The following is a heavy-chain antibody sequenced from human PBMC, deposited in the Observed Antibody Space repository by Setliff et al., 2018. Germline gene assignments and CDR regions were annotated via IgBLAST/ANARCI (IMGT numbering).Heavy chain of an antibody. Sequence: ASVKVSCKATGYTLSRHYMHWARQAPGQGLEWMGIINPGGGSASIVQKFQGRVTMTSDTSTSTVYLDLSGLTSEDTAVYYCGRAGVAAADRKGLLDHWGQRTLVTVSS. V-gene: IGHV1-46*01. J-gene: IGHJ4*02. D-gene: IGHD6-13*01. CDR1: GYTLSRHY. CDR3: GRAGVAAADRKGLLDH. CDR2: INPGGGSA.